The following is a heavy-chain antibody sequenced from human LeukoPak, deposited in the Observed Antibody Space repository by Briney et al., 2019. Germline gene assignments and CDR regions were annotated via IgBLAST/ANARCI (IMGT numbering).Heavy chain of an antibody. Sequence: SVKVSCKASGGTFSSYTISWVRQAPGQGLEWMGRIIPILGIANYAQKFQGRVTITADRSTSTAYMELSSLRSEDTAVYYCARPDPYYYYMDVWGKGTTVTVSS. J-gene: IGHJ6*03. CDR3: ARPDPYYYYMDV. CDR2: IIPILGIA. CDR1: GGTFSSYT. V-gene: IGHV1-69*02.